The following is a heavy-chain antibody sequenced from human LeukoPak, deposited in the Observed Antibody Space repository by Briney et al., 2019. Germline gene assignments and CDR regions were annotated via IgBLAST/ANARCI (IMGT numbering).Heavy chain of an antibody. CDR2: ISGSGSDT. CDR3: ARGGVFRWFDP. CDR1: GLTFTNYG. V-gene: IGHV3-23*01. J-gene: IGHJ5*02. D-gene: IGHD2-8*01. Sequence: PGGSLRLSCAASGLTFTNYGMTWVRQAPGKGLEWVSSISGSGSDTYYADSVKGRFTISRGNSKNTLYLQMNSLRAEDTAVYYCARGGVFRWFDPWGQGTLVTVSS.